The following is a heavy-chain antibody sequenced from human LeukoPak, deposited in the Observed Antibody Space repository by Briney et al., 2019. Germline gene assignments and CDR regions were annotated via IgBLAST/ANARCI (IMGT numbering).Heavy chain of an antibody. CDR3: ARDEGSPGALDH. CDR2: AYFNGIT. Sequence: SSETLSLTCTVSGVSITSHFWSWIRQSPGQGLEWIGYAYFNGITNYNPSLKSRVTISVDTSKNQFSLRVSSVTAADTAVYYCARDEGSPGALDHWGQGTLVTVSS. D-gene: IGHD3-10*01. V-gene: IGHV4-59*11. J-gene: IGHJ4*02. CDR1: GVSITSHF.